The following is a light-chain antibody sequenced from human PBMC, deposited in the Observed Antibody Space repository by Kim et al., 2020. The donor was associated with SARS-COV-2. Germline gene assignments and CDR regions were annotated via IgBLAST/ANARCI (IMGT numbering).Light chain of an antibody. CDR1: PSVSSY. J-gene: IGKJ2*01. Sequence: EIVLTQSPATLSLSPGERATLSCRASPSVSSYLAWYQHKPGQAPRLLIYDASNRATGVPARFSGSGSGTDFTLTISSLETEDFAVYYCQQRSNWHRTFGQGTKLEI. CDR2: DAS. CDR3: QQRSNWHRT. V-gene: IGKV3-11*01.